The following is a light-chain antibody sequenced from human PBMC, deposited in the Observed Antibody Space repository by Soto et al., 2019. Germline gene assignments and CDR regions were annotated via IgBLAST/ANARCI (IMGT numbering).Light chain of an antibody. Sequence: EIVLTQSPASLSLSPGETATLSCRASQSLSSDDFAWYRQKPGQAPRLLIYSTSRRMSGIPYRFSASGYGTDFILTISRLEPEDFAVYYCQKYHHFPCTFGQGNKLEIK. CDR2: STS. CDR3: QKYHHFPCT. V-gene: IGKV3-20*01. J-gene: IGKJ2*02. CDR1: QSLSSDD.